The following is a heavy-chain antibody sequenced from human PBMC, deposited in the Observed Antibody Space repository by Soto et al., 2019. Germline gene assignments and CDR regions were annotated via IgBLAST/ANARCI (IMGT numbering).Heavy chain of an antibody. V-gene: IGHV3-30-3*01. CDR1: GFTFSSYA. CDR3: ARDSLEYSSGYYDNYFDY. J-gene: IGHJ4*02. D-gene: IGHD3-22*01. CDR2: ISYDGSNK. Sequence: GSLRLSCAASGFTFSSYAMHWVRQAPGKGLEWVAVISYDGSNKYYADSVKGRFTISRDNSKNTLYLQMNSLRAEDTAVYYCARDSLEYSSGYYDNYFDYWGQGTLVTVSS.